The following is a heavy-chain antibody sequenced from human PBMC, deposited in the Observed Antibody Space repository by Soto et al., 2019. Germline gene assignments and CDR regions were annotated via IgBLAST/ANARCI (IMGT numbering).Heavy chain of an antibody. J-gene: IGHJ4*02. D-gene: IGHD4-17*01. Sequence: QVQLVESGGGVVQPGGSLRLSCAASGFTFGRHGMHWVRQAPGKGLEWVAVIGSDGRRDSYADSVKGRFTISRDNGQNTLYLQMNSLRAEDTALYYCAWDDDYGDNGLDYWGQGTLVTVSS. CDR1: GFTFGRHG. V-gene: IGHV3-33*01. CDR3: AWDDDYGDNGLDY. CDR2: IGSDGRRD.